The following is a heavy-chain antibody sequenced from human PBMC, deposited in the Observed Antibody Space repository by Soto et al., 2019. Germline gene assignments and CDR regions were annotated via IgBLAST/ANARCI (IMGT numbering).Heavy chain of an antibody. Sequence: QIPLKESGPTLVKPTQTLTLTCTFSGFSLETSGLGMTWIRQPPGKALEWLALIYWDDDKRYSPSLHNRLTITKDTSKNQVVLTFTNVDPVYTATYYGAHSLSHYDNSGRYTYWYFALWGRGTLVIVSS. CDR1: GFSLETSGLG. J-gene: IGHJ2*01. D-gene: IGHD3-22*01. CDR3: AHSLSHYDNSGRYTYWYFAL. V-gene: IGHV2-5*02. CDR2: IYWDDDK.